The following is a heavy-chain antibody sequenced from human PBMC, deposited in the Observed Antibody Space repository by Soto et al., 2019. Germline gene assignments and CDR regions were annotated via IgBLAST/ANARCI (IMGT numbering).Heavy chain of an antibody. CDR2: INHGGAT. V-gene: IGHV4-34*01. J-gene: IGHJ5*02. Sequence: QVQLQQWGAGQLKPSETLSLTCAVYGGPFSDFHWTWIRQPPGKGLEWIGGINHGGATSYNPSLKSRVTITVDAAMQQSSLELRSVTAAAAGVYYSARGLQDVTMKVVVFVGASFFLESWGQGTLVTVSS. CDR1: GGPFSDFH. D-gene: IGHD3-22*01. CDR3: ARGLQDVTMKVVVFVGASFFLES.